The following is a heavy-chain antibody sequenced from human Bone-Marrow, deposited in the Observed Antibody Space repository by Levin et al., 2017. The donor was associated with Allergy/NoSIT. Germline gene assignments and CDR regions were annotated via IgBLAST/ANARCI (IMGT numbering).Heavy chain of an antibody. CDR2: ISYDGSNK. CDR3: ARESMAYYDSSGYNAYAFDI. D-gene: IGHD3-22*01. V-gene: IGHV3-30*04. Sequence: HWVGQAAGKGLEWVAVISYDGSNKYYADSVKGRFTISRDNSKNTLYLQMNSLRAEDTAVYYCARESMAYYDSSGYNAYAFDIWGQGTMVTVSS. J-gene: IGHJ3*02.